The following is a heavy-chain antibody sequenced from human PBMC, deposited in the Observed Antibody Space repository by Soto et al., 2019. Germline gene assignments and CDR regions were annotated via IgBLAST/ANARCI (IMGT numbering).Heavy chain of an antibody. Sequence: GGSLRLSCAGSGYTHTFNTYAMSWVRQAPGKGLEWVAGISPTGGSTYYADSVKGRFTISRDNSKDTLFLQMSSLRVEDAAVFYWARDGYENSYYYYGLDVWGKGTTVTVP. D-gene: IGHD3-22*01. V-gene: IGHV3-23*01. CDR2: ISPTGGST. CDR1: GYTHTFNTYA. CDR3: ARDGYENSYYYYGLDV. J-gene: IGHJ6*04.